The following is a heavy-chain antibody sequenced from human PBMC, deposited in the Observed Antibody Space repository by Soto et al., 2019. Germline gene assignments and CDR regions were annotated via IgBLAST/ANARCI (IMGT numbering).Heavy chain of an antibody. CDR1: GFTFSSYG. J-gene: IGHJ6*02. V-gene: IGHV3-30*18. CDR2: ISYDGSNK. D-gene: IGHD6-19*01. Sequence: QVQLVESGGGVVQPGRSLRLSCAASGFTFSSYGMHWVRQAPGKGLEWVAVISYDGSNKYYADSVKGRFTIYRDNSKNTLYLQMNSLRAEDTAVYYCAKVKLSGWYGYYYGMEVWGQGTTVTVSS. CDR3: AKVKLSGWYGYYYGMEV.